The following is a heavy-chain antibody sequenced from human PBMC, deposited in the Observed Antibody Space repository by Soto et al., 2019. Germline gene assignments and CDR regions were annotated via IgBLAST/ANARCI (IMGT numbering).Heavy chain of an antibody. Sequence: GGSLRLSCAASGFTVSSNYMSWVRQAPGKGLEWVSVIYSGGSTYYADSVKGRFTISRDNSKNTLYLQMNSLRAEDTAVYYCARSPAKRLFDYWGQGTLVTVS. V-gene: IGHV3-66*01. J-gene: IGHJ4*02. CDR2: IYSGGST. CDR1: GFTVSSNY. D-gene: IGHD4-17*01. CDR3: ARSPAKRLFDY.